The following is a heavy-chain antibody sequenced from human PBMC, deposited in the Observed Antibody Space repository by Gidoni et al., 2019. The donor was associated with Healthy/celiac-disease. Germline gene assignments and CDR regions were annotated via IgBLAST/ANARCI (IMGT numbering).Heavy chain of an antibody. V-gene: IGHV3-21*01. Sequence: EVQLVDSGGGLVKPGGSLRLSCAASGFTFSSYSMNWVRQAPGKGLEWVSSISSSSSYIYYADSVKGRFTISRDNAKNSLYLQMNSLRAEDTAVYYCARSLDYGDSHDAFDIWGQGTMVTVSS. CDR1: GFTFSSYS. CDR2: ISSSSSYI. CDR3: ARSLDYGDSHDAFDI. J-gene: IGHJ3*02. D-gene: IGHD4-17*01.